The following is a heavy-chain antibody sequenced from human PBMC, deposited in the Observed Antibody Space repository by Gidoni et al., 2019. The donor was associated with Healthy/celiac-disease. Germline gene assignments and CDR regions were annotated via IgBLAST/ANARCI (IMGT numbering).Heavy chain of an antibody. CDR1: GGSISSSSYY. CDR2: IYYSGST. V-gene: IGHV4-39*01. J-gene: IGHJ5*02. D-gene: IGHD6-13*01. Sequence: QLQLQESGPGLVKPSETLSLTCTVSGGSISSSSYYWGWIRQPPGKGLEWIGSIYYSGSTYYNPSLKSRVTISVDTSKNQFSRKLSSVTAADTAVYYCARRVLAAGWFDPWGQGTLVTVSS. CDR3: ARRVLAAGWFDP.